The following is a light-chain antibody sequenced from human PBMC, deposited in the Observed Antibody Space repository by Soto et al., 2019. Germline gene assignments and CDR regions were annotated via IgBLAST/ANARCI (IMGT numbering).Light chain of an antibody. CDR3: QQYNNWPGT. CDR1: QSVSSN. V-gene: IGKV3-15*01. Sequence: IVMTQSPATLSVSPGERATLSCRASQSVSSNLAWYQQKPGQAPRLLIYGASTRATGIPARFSGSGSGTELTLTISSLQSEDFAVYYCQQYNNWPGTFGQGTKVEIK. CDR2: GAS. J-gene: IGKJ1*01.